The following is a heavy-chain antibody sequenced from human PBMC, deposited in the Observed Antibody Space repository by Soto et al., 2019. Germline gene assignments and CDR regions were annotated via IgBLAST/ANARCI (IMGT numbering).Heavy chain of an antibody. D-gene: IGHD3-10*01. CDR1: GFTFSSYA. CDR2: ISGSGGST. Sequence: GGSLRLSCAASGFTFSSYAMSWVRQAPGKGLEWVSAISGSGGSTYYADSVKGRFTISRDNSKNTLYLQMNSLRAEDTAVYYCAKDGNGGLSRYYYYMDVWGKGTTVTCSS. V-gene: IGHV3-23*01. CDR3: AKDGNGGLSRYYYYMDV. J-gene: IGHJ6*03.